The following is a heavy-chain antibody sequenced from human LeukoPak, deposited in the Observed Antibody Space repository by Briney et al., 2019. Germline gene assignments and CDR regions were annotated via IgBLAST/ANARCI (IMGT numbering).Heavy chain of an antibody. CDR1: GYTFTGYY. Sequence: ASVKVSCKASGYTFTGYYMHWVRQAPGQGLKWMGWINPNSGGTNYAQKFQGRVTMTRDTSISTAYMELSRLRSDDTAVYYCARDNSGYDYTFDYWGQGTLVTVSS. J-gene: IGHJ4*02. CDR3: ARDNSGYDYTFDY. V-gene: IGHV1-2*02. D-gene: IGHD5-12*01. CDR2: INPNSGGT.